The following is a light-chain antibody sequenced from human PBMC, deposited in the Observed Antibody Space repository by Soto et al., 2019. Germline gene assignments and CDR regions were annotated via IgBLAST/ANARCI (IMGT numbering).Light chain of an antibody. J-gene: IGLJ1*01. CDR1: SSDVGGYNY. Sequence: QSALTQPPSASGSPEQSVTISCTGTSSDVGGYNYVSWYQQHPAKAPKLMIYEVSKRPSGVPDRFSGSKSGNTASLTVSGLQAEDEADYYCSSYAGSNKKVFGTGTKVTVL. V-gene: IGLV2-8*01. CDR2: EVS. CDR3: SSYAGSNKKV.